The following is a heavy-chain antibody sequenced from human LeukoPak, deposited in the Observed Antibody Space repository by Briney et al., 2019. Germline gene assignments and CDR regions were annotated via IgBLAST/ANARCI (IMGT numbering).Heavy chain of an antibody. Sequence: SQTLSLTCAISGDSVSSNSAAWNWIRQSPSRGLEWLGRTYYRSKWYNDYAVSVKSRITINPDTSKNQFSLQLNSVTPEDTAVYYCARGAGDYYGSGSTSFDYWGQGTLVTVSS. CDR2: TYYRSKWYN. CDR3: ARGAGDYYGSGSTSFDY. V-gene: IGHV6-1*01. CDR1: GDSVSSNSAA. D-gene: IGHD3-10*01. J-gene: IGHJ4*02.